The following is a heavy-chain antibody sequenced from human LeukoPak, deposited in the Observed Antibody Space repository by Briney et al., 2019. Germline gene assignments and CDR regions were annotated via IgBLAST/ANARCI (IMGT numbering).Heavy chain of an antibody. CDR1: GFTFSSYS. CDR3: ARDYFDSSDYPQTYYYYYMDV. Sequence: GGALRLSCAASGFTFSSYSMNWVRQAPGKGLEWVASISSTSTFIYSADSVKGRFTISRDTAKNSLFLQMNSLRAEDTAIYYCARDYFDSSDYPQTYYYYYMDVWGKGTTVTVSS. CDR2: ISSTSTFI. D-gene: IGHD3-22*01. V-gene: IGHV3-21*01. J-gene: IGHJ6*03.